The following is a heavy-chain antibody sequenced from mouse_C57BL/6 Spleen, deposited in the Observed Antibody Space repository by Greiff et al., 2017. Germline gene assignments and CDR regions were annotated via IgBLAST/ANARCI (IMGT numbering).Heavy chain of an antibody. V-gene: IGHV1-26*01. CDR1: GYTFTDYY. CDR2: INPNNGGT. CDR3: AGDGNYDWFAY. Sequence: EVQLQQSGPELVKPGASVKISCKASGYTFTDYYMNWVKQSHGKSLEWIGDINPNNGGTSYNQKFKGKATLTVDKSSSTAYMELRSLTSEDSAVYYCAGDGNYDWFAYWGQGTLVTVSA. D-gene: IGHD2-1*01. J-gene: IGHJ3*01.